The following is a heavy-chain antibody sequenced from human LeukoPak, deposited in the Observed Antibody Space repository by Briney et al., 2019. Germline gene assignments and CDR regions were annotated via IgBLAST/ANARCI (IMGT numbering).Heavy chain of an antibody. D-gene: IGHD3-10*01. J-gene: IGHJ6*03. CDR3: VRLYYGSGTYWGDYYYYYMDV. CDR1: GFTFDDYD. V-gene: IGHV3-20*01. CDR2: INWNGGNT. Sequence: GGSLRLSCAASGFTFDDYDMSWVRQAPGKGLEWVSSINWNGGNTGYAGSVKGRLTISRDNAKNSLYLQMNSLRAEDTALYHCVRLYYGSGTYWGDYYYYYMDVWGKGTTVTISS.